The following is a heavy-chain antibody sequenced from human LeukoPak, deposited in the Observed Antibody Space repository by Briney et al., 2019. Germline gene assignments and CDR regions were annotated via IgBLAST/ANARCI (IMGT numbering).Heavy chain of an antibody. J-gene: IGHJ5*02. D-gene: IGHD2-2*01. CDR3: ARACTSTSCHENNWFDP. Sequence: ASVKVSCKASGYTFTNYGISWVRQAPGQGLEWIGWISGYNGNTNYAVKLPGRVSVTTDISTSTAYMELRSLRPDDTAVYYCARACTSTSCHENNWFDPWGQGTLVTVSS. V-gene: IGHV1-18*01. CDR1: GYTFTNYG. CDR2: ISGYNGNT.